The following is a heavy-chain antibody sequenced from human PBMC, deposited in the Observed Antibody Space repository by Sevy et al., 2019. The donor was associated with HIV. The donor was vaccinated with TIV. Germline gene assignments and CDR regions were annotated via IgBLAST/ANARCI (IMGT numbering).Heavy chain of an antibody. CDR1: GFTFSSYW. CDR2: IKEDGSVK. Sequence: GRSLRLSCEASGFTFSSYWMSWVRQAPGKGLEWVANIKEDGSVKYYVESVKGRFTISRDNAKNSVDLQMNSLRAEDAALYYCVRAIGAAGSYWGLGTLVTVSS. CDR3: VRAIGAAGSY. V-gene: IGHV3-7*01. J-gene: IGHJ4*02. D-gene: IGHD1-26*01.